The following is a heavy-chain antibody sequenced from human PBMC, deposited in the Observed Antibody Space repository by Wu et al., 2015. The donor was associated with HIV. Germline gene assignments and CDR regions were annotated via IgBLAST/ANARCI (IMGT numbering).Heavy chain of an antibody. D-gene: IGHD3-22*01. Sequence: QVQLVQSGAEVKKPGASVKVSCKASGYTFTSYYMHWVRQAPGQGLEWMGIINPSGGSTSYAQKFQGRVTMTRDTSTSTVYMELSSLRSEDTAVYYCARDSGYYDSSGYFDYWGQGTLVTVSS. CDR1: GYTFTSYY. J-gene: IGHJ4*02. V-gene: IGHV1-46*01. CDR3: ARDSGYYDSSGYFDY. CDR2: INPSGGST.